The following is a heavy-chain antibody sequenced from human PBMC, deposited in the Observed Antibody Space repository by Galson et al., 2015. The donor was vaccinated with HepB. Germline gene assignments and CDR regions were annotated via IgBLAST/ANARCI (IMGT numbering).Heavy chain of an antibody. CDR2: IIPILGIA. V-gene: IGHV1-69*02. J-gene: IGHJ3*02. D-gene: IGHD3-22*01. Sequence: QSGAEVKKPGASVKVSCKASGGTFSSYTISWVRQAPGQGLEWMGRIIPILGIANYAQKFQGRVTITADKSTSTAYMELRSLRSDDTAVYYCAAEYYYDRGDAFDIWGQGTMVTVSS. CDR3: AAEYYYDRGDAFDI. CDR1: GGTFSSYT.